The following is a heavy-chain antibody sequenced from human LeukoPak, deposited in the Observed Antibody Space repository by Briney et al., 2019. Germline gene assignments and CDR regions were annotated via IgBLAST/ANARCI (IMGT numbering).Heavy chain of an antibody. Sequence: GGSLRLSCVASGFTFDDAGLSWVRHVPGKGLEWVANINWNGKYTGYLDSVKGRFTISRDNAKNSLFLEMKSLGPEDTALYHCARQKGGFYLFDYWGRGTLVTVSS. V-gene: IGHV3-20*01. CDR2: INWNGKYT. CDR1: GFTFDDAG. D-gene: IGHD3-3*01. J-gene: IGHJ4*02. CDR3: ARQKGGFYLFDY.